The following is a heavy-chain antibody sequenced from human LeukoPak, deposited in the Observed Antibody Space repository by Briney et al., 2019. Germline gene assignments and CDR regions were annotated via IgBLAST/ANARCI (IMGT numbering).Heavy chain of an antibody. CDR2: IKSKTDGGTT. V-gene: IGHV3-15*01. D-gene: IGHD3-10*01. Sequence: GGSLRLSCAASGFTFSNAWMSWVRQAPGKGLEWVGRIKSKTDGGTTAYTAPVKGRFTISRDDPKNTLYLQMNSLRTEDTAVYYCTTGPFDYYGSASYLANGMDVWGQGTTVTVSS. CDR3: TTGPFDYYGSASYLANGMDV. CDR1: GFTFSNAW. J-gene: IGHJ6*02.